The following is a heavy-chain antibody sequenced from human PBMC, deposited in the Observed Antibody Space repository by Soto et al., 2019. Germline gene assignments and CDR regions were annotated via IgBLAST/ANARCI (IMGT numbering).Heavy chain of an antibody. CDR1: GGSISSSNW. V-gene: IGHV4-4*02. Sequence: SETLSLTCAVSGGSISSSNWWSWVRQPPGKGLEWIGEIYHSGSTHYNPYLKSRVTISVDKSENQFSLKLSSVTAADTAVYYCARKLTGTNYYYGMDVWGQGTTVTVSS. J-gene: IGHJ6*02. CDR3: ARKLTGTNYYYGMDV. D-gene: IGHD1-7*01. CDR2: IYHSGST.